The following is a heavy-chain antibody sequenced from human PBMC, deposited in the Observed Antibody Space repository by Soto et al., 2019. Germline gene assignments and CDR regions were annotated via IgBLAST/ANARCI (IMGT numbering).Heavy chain of an antibody. CDR2: INPSGGST. D-gene: IGHD2-15*01. J-gene: IGHJ4*02. V-gene: IGHV1-46*02. CDR3: ARRLGYCSGGSCPTDY. Sequence: ASVQVCCEASGYTINSYYMHWVRQEPEQGLEWMGIINPSGGSTSYAQKFQGRVTMTRDTSTSTVYMELSSLRSEDTAVYYCARRLGYCSGGSCPTDYWGQGTLVTVSS. CDR1: GYTINSYY.